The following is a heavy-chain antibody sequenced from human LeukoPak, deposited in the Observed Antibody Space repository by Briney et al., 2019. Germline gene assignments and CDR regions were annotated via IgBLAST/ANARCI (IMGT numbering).Heavy chain of an antibody. CDR1: AFTFNTYW. CDR3: ARDKTGAAAGTGAFDI. Sequence: GGSLRLSCAASAFTFNTYWMHWVRQVPGRGLEWVSRINGDESSTNYADSVKGRFTISRDNAKNSLYLQMNSLRAEDTALHHCARDKTGAAAGTGAFDIWGQGTMVTVSS. CDR2: INGDESST. V-gene: IGHV3-74*01. J-gene: IGHJ3*02. D-gene: IGHD6-13*01.